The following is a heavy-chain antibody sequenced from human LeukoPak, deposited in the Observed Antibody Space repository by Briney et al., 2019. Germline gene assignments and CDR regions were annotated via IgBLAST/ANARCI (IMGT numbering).Heavy chain of an antibody. CDR3: ARAMGQWIQLWFADV. Sequence: GASVKVSCKASGGTSTSYAISWVRQAPGQGLEWMGGIIPIFGTANYAQKFQGRVTITTDESTSTAYMELSSLRSEDTAVYYCARAMGQWIQLWFADVWGKGTTVTVSS. V-gene: IGHV1-69*05. D-gene: IGHD5-18*01. CDR1: GGTSTSYA. J-gene: IGHJ6*04. CDR2: IIPIFGTA.